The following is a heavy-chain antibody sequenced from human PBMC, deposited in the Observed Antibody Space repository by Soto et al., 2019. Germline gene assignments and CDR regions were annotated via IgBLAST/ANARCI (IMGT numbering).Heavy chain of an antibody. CDR2: IYYIGST. CDR3: AREKYVTMVRGVIYWFDP. CDR1: GGSISSSSNY. Sequence: SETLSLTCTVSGGSISSSSNYWGWIRQPPRKGLEWIGYIYYIGSTNYNPSLKSRVTISVDSSKNQFSLKLSSVTAADTAVYYCAREKYVTMVRGVIYWFDPWGQGTLVTVSS. J-gene: IGHJ5*02. V-gene: IGHV4-61*01. D-gene: IGHD3-10*01.